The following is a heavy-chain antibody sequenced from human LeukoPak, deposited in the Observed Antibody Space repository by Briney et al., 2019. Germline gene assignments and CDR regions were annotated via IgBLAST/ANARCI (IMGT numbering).Heavy chain of an antibody. J-gene: IGHJ1*01. CDR1: GFTFSSYA. D-gene: IGHD3-10*01. Sequence: GGSLRLSCAASGFTFSSYAMHWVRQAPGKGLEWVAVISYDGSNKYYADSVKGRFTISRDNSKNTLYLQMNCLRAEDTAVYYCAREARSARITMAHWGQGTLVTVSS. CDR3: AREARSARITMAH. CDR2: ISYDGSNK. V-gene: IGHV3-30-3*01.